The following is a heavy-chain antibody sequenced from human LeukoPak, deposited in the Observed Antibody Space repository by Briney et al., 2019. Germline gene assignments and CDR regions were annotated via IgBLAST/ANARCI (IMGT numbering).Heavy chain of an antibody. J-gene: IGHJ3*02. Sequence: NASETLSLTCAVSGGSISSGGYSWSWIRQPPGKGLEWIGYIYHSGSTYYNPSLKSRVTISVDRSKNQFSLKLSSVIAADTAVYYCAAGTLYAFDIWGQGTMVTVS. V-gene: IGHV4-30-2*01. CDR2: IYHSGST. CDR1: GGSISSGGYS. CDR3: AAGTLYAFDI.